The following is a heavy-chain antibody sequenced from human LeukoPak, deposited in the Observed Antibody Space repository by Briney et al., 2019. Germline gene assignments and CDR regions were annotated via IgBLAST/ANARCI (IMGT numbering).Heavy chain of an antibody. CDR3: ARHESGYSGQDY. CDR1: GGSFSGYY. Sequence: PSETLSLTCAVYGGSFSGYYRSWIRQPPGKGLEWIGYIYYSGSTNYNPSLKSRVTISVDTSKNQFSLKLSSVTAADTAVYYCARHESGYSGQDYRGQGTLVTVSS. J-gene: IGHJ4*02. CDR2: IYYSGST. D-gene: IGHD5-12*01. V-gene: IGHV4-59*08.